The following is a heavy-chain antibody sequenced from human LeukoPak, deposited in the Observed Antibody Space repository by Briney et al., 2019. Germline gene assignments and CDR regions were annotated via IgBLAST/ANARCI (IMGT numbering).Heavy chain of an antibody. CDR3: TRDRSYSDFDY. V-gene: IGHV3-21*01. J-gene: IGHJ4*02. CDR2: IGGTNGAI. D-gene: IGHD3-10*01. Sequence: GGSLRLSCAASGFRFSDHTMNWVRQPPGKGLEWVSSIGGTNGAIFYADSVKGRFTISRDNVENSLSLQMNSLRAEDTAVYYCTRDRSYSDFDYWGQGTLVTVSS. CDR1: GFRFSDHT.